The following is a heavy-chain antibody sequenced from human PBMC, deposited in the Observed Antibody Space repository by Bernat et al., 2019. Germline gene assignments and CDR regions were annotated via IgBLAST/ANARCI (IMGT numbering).Heavy chain of an antibody. CDR1: GFTFSSYS. D-gene: IGHD2-21*01. J-gene: IGHJ6*02. CDR2: ISSSSSYI. CDR3: ASGFPYYYYGMDV. V-gene: IGHV3-21*01. Sequence: EVQLVESGGGLVKPGGSLRLSCAASGFTFSSYSMNLVRQAPGKGLEWVSSISSSSSYIYYADSVKGRFTISRDNAKNSLYLQMNSLRAEDTAVYYCASGFPYYYYGMDVWGQGTTVTVSS.